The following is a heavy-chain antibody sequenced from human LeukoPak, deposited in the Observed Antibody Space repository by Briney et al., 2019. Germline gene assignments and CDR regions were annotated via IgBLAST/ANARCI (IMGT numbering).Heavy chain of an antibody. D-gene: IGHD3-10*02. CDR3: AELGITMSGGV. V-gene: IGHV3-7*01. CDR2: INGDESQK. Sequence: GGSRRLACVAAALTFTTYWTTWVRQAAGKGREWVANINGDESQKNYLNSVKGRFTISRDNSKNSLYLQMNSLRAEDTAVYYCAELGITMSGGVWGKGTTVAISS. CDR1: ALTFTTYW. J-gene: IGHJ6*04.